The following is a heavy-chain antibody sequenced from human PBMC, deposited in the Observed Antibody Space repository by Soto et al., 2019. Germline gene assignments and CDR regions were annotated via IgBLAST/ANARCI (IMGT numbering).Heavy chain of an antibody. V-gene: IGHV4-59*01. J-gene: IGHJ6*04. CDR1: GGSISGYY. Sequence: SETLSLTCTVSGGSISGYYWSWIRQSPGKGLEYIGYIYYRGSTNYNPSLKSRVTMSIDTSRNQFSLRVNSVTAADTAVYYCARKQLLPFYSALDVWGKGTRVTVPS. CDR2: IYYRGST. D-gene: IGHD2-15*01. CDR3: ARKQLLPFYSALDV.